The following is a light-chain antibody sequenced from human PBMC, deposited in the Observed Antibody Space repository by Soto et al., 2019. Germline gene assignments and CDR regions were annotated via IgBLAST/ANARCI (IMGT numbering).Light chain of an antibody. Sequence: NFMLTQPHSVSESPGKTVTISCTRSSGNIASNYGQWYQQRPGSSPTTVIYEDNQRPSGVPDRFSGSIDISSNSASLTISGLKTEDESDYYCQSYDNNNHVVFGGGTKLTVL. CDR2: EDN. V-gene: IGLV6-57*01. CDR3: QSYDNNNHVV. J-gene: IGLJ2*01. CDR1: SGNIASNY.